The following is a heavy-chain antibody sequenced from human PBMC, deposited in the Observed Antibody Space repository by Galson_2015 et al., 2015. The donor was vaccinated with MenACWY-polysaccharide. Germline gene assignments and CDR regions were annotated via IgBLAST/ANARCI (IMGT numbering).Heavy chain of an antibody. Sequence: SLRLSCAASGFTFSHYAMSWVRQAPGKGLEWVSSIWGSGGDTFYADSVKGRFTISRDNSKNTLHLQMNSLRPEDTAVYYCAREASTMATIYYFDYWGQGTLVTVSS. J-gene: IGHJ4*02. CDR1: GFTFSHYA. D-gene: IGHD5-24*01. CDR2: IWGSGGDT. V-gene: IGHV3-23*01. CDR3: AREASTMATIYYFDY.